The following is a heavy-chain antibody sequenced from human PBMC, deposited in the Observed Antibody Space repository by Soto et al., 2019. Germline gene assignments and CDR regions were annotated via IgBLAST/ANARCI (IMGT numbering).Heavy chain of an antibody. V-gene: IGHV1-18*01. Sequence: ASVKVSCKASGYAFTSYGISWVRQTPGQGLEWMGWISAYNGNTNYAQKLQGRVTMTTDTSTSTAYMELRSLRSDDTAVYYCARGGPGSGWYNAFDIWGQGTMVTVSS. D-gene: IGHD6-19*01. CDR2: ISAYNGNT. J-gene: IGHJ3*02. CDR3: ARGGPGSGWYNAFDI. CDR1: GYAFTSYG.